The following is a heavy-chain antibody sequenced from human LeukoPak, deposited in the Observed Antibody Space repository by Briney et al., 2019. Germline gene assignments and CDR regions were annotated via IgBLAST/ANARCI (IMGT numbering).Heavy chain of an antibody. CDR1: GFTFSSYS. Sequence: PGGSLRLSCAASGFTFSSYSMTWVRQAPGKGLEWVSYISSSSSTIYYADSVKGRFTISRDNAKNSLYLQMNSLRAEDTAVYYCARGHWGYCSSTSCYGSGSYYNLGDYWGQGTLVTVSS. J-gene: IGHJ4*02. CDR3: ARGHWGYCSSTSCYGSGSYYNLGDY. CDR2: ISSSSSTI. D-gene: IGHD2-2*01. V-gene: IGHV3-48*01.